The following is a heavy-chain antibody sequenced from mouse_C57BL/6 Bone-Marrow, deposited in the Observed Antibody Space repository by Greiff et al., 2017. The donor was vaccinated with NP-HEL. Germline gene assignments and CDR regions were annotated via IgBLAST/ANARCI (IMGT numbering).Heavy chain of an antibody. D-gene: IGHD2-1*01. Sequence: EVKLVESGGGLVKPGGSLKLPCAASGFTFSDYGMHWVRQAPEKGLEWVAYISSGSSTIYYADTVKGRFTISRDNAKNTLFLQMTSLRSEDTAMYYCATNYLYAMDYWGQGTSVTVSS. CDR1: GFTFSDYG. V-gene: IGHV5-17*01. CDR2: ISSGSSTI. CDR3: ATNYLYAMDY. J-gene: IGHJ4*01.